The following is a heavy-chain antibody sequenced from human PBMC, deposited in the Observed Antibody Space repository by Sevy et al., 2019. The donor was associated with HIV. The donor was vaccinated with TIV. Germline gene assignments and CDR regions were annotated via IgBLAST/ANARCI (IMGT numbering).Heavy chain of an antibody. CDR3: ARRFMVRGVSGYYYYGMDV. D-gene: IGHD3-10*01. CDR2: INHSGST. V-gene: IGHV4-34*01. CDR1: GGSFSGYY. J-gene: IGHJ6*02. Sequence: SETLSLTCAVYGGSFSGYYWSWIRQPPGKGLEWIGEINHSGSTNYNPSLKSRVTISVDTSKNQFSLKLSSVTAADTAVYYCARRFMVRGVSGYYYYGMDVWGQGTTVTVSS.